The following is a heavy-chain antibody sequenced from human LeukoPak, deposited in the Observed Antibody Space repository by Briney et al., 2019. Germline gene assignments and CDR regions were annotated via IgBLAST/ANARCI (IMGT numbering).Heavy chain of an antibody. J-gene: IGHJ6*02. CDR2: INAGNGNT. CDR1: GYTFTSYA. Sequence: ASVKVSCKASGYTFTSYAMHWVRQASGQRLEWMGWINAGNGNTKYSRKFQGRVTITRDTSASTAYMELSSLRSEDTAVYYCARRFNDYYGMDVWGQGTTVTVSS. CDR3: ARRFNDYYGMDV. V-gene: IGHV1-3*01. D-gene: IGHD3-3*01.